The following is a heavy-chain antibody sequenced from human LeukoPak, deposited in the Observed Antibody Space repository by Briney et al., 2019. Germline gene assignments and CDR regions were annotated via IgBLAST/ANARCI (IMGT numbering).Heavy chain of an antibody. D-gene: IGHD3-3*01. J-gene: IGHJ4*02. CDR3: VRSDDFWSGYYGY. CDR1: GYSISSGYY. V-gene: IGHV4-38-2*02. Sequence: SETLSLTCTVSGYSISSGYYWGWIRQPPGKGLEWIGSIYHSGSTYYNPSLKSRVTISVDTSKNQFSLKLSSVTAADTAVYYCVRSDDFWSGYYGYWGQGTLVTVSS. CDR2: IYHSGST.